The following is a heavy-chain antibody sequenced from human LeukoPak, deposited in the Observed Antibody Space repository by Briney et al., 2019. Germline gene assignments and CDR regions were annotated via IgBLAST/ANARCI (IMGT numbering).Heavy chain of an antibody. Sequence: GRSLRLSCAASGITFSGYAMHWVRQAPGKGLEWVALIKYDGSNEYYADSVKGRFTISRDDSRNTLYLQMNSLRAEDTAVYYCARGHSVGWELGVCDYWGQGTLVSVSS. CDR1: GITFSGYA. CDR3: ARGHSVGWELGVCDY. V-gene: IGHV3-33*01. CDR2: IKYDGSNE. J-gene: IGHJ4*02. D-gene: IGHD1-26*01.